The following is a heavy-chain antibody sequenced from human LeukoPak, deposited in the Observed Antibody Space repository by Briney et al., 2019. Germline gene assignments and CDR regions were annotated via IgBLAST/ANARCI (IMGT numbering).Heavy chain of an antibody. CDR2: ISSSSSYI. J-gene: IGHJ4*02. V-gene: IGHV3-21*01. CDR1: GFTFSSYS. D-gene: IGHD5/OR15-5a*01. Sequence: GGSLRLSCAASGFTFSSYSMNWVRQAPGKGLEWVSSISSSSSYIYYADSVKGRFTISRDNAKNSLYLQMNSLRAEDTAVYYCAREQSTAHVDYWGQGTLVTVSS. CDR3: AREQSTAHVDY.